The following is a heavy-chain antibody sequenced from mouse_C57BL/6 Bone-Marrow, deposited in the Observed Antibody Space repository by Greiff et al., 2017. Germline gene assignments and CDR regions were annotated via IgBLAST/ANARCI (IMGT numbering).Heavy chain of an antibody. J-gene: IGHJ3*01. CDR3: ARSPWFAY. CDR1: GYTFTNYW. CDR2: IYPGGGYT. Sequence: VQLQQSGAELVRPGTSVKMSCKASGYTFTNYWIGWAKQRPGHGLELIGDIYPGGGYTNYNEKFKGKATLTADKSSSTAYMQFSSLTSEDSAIYYCARSPWFAYWGQGTLVTVSA. V-gene: IGHV1-63*01.